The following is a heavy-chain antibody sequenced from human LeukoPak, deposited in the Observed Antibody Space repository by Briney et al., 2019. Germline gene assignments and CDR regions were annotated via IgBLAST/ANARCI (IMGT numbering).Heavy chain of an antibody. V-gene: IGHV3-23*01. D-gene: IGHD1-26*01. Sequence: TGGSLGLSCAASGLTFSSYGMSWVRQAPGKGLEWVSAVSGGGGGTYYADSVKGRFTISRDNSKNTLYLQMNSLRAEDTAVYYCATRYRGSHYYYMDVWGKGTTVIASS. J-gene: IGHJ6*03. CDR2: VSGGGGGT. CDR1: GLTFSSYG. CDR3: ATRYRGSHYYYMDV.